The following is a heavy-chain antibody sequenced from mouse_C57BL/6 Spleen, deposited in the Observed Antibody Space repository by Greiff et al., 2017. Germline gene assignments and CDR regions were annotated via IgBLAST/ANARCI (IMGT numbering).Heavy chain of an antibody. CDR2: ISYDGSN. D-gene: IGHD1-1*01. CDR1: GYSITSGYY. V-gene: IGHV3-6*01. CDR3: ASYYYGSSHYAMDY. J-gene: IGHJ4*01. Sequence: VQLKQSGPGLVKPSQSLSLTCSVTGYSITSGYYWNWIRQFPGNKLEWMGYISYDGSNNYNPSLKNRISITRDTSKNQFFLKLNSVTTEDTATYYCASYYYGSSHYAMDYWGQGTSVTVSS.